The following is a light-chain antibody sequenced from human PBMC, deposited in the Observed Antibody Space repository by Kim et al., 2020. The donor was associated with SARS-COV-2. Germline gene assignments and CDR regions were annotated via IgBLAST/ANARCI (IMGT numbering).Light chain of an antibody. J-gene: IGKJ5*01. CDR2: DAS. CDR1: QSINNW. CDR3: QQYTSYSIT. Sequence: VSVGDRVTITCRASQSINNWVAWYQQKPGKAPNLLISDASSLKSGVPSRFSGSGSGTVFTLTISSLQPDDFATYYCQQYTSYSITFGQGTRLEIK. V-gene: IGKV1-5*01.